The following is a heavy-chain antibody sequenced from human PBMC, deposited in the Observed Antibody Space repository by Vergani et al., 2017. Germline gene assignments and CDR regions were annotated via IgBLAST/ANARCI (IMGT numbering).Heavy chain of an antibody. CDR3: ARVMYRDEASTGYRLEGMDI. J-gene: IGHJ6*02. D-gene: IGHD3-9*01. V-gene: IGHV4-59*13. CDR1: GGSFNTYY. CDR2: IYSTGST. Sequence: QVQLDGSGPGLVKPSETLSLTCTVSGGSFNTYYWSWIRQSPGKGLEWIGYIYSTGSTNYNPSLNSRVTMSVDTSKNQFSLKLRSVTAADTAVYFCARVMYRDEASTGYRLEGMDIWGQGTTVTISS.